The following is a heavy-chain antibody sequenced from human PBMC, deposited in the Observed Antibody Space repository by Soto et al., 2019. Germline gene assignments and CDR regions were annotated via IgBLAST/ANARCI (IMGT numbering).Heavy chain of an antibody. CDR2: LTGNGGTT. CDR3: ARGGQYQQPYQFDF. Sequence: GGSLRLSCEASGFAFSNFGMSWVRQAPGKGLEWVSGLTGNGGTTYYADSVKGRFTISRDNSKNTLSLQMNSLRVDDTAVYYCARGGQYQQPYQFDFWGQGTLVTVSS. V-gene: IGHV3-23*01. CDR1: GFAFSNFG. D-gene: IGHD2-2*01. J-gene: IGHJ4*02.